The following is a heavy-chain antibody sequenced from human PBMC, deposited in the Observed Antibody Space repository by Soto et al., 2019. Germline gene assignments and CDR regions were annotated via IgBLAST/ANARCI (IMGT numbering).Heavy chain of an antibody. CDR1: GYTFTSYG. CDR3: ERGKRRKRAEDAFDI. D-gene: IGHD3-10*01. Sequence: GASVKVSCKASGYTFTSYGISWVRQAPGQGLEWMGWISAYNGNTNYAQKRKGRVTMTKDTSTRTAYMELRSLRSDDKEGEEGERGKRRKRAEDAFDIWGQGTMVTVSS. J-gene: IGHJ3*02. V-gene: IGHV1-18*01. CDR2: ISAYNGNT.